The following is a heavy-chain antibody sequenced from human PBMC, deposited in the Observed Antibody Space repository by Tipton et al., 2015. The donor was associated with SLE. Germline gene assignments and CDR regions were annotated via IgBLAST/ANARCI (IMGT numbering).Heavy chain of an antibody. CDR1: GGSISSYY. J-gene: IGHJ3*02. D-gene: IGHD6-6*01. CDR3: ARDKGSMAARPGAFDI. V-gene: IGHV4-4*07. CDR2: IYTSGST. Sequence: TLSLTCTVSGGSISSYYWSWIRQPAGKGLEWIGRIYTSGSTNYNPSLKSRVTMSVDTSQNQFSLKLSSVTAADTAVYYCARDKGSMAARPGAFDIGGQGTMVTVSS.